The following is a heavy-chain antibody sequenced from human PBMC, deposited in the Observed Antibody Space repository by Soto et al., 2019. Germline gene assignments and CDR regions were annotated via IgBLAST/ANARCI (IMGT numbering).Heavy chain of an antibody. V-gene: IGHV3-74*01. CDR2: INSDGSSA. D-gene: IGHD2-2*01. Sequence: VQLVESGGGLVQPGGSLRLSCAASGFSFSSYWMHWVRHAPGKGLVWVSRINSDGSSATYADSVKGRFTISRDNAKNTLCLQMNSLTPEDTAVYYCAKGVPAATRYFQHWGQGTLVTVSS. CDR1: GFSFSSYW. J-gene: IGHJ1*01. CDR3: AKGVPAATRYFQH.